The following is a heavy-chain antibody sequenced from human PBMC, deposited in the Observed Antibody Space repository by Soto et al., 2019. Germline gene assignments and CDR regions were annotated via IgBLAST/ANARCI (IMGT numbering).Heavy chain of an antibody. V-gene: IGHV2-5*02. D-gene: IGHD6-13*01. CDR3: AHTILVGKAAAGTLWFHP. CDR1: GFSLSTSGVG. J-gene: IGHJ5*02. Sequence: QITLKESGPTLVKPTQTLTLTCTFSGFSLSTSGVGVGWIRQPPGKALEWLALIYWDDDKRYSPSLKSRLTNTKDPSKNQVVLTMTNKEPVDTATYYWAHTILVGKAAAGTLWFHPWGQGTLVTVSS. CDR2: IYWDDDK.